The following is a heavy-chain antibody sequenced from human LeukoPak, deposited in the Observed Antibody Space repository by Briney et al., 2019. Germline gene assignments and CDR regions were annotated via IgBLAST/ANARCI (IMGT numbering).Heavy chain of an antibody. D-gene: IGHD1-26*01. Sequence: SETLSLTCSVSGYSISSIHCWGWIRQPPGKGLEWIGYIYYSGSTNYNPSLKSRVTISVDTSKNQFSLKLSSVTAADTAVYYCARSGAGATWGHDAFDIWGQGTMVTVSS. CDR1: GYSISSIHC. V-gene: IGHV4-59*08. J-gene: IGHJ3*02. CDR2: IYYSGST. CDR3: ARSGAGATWGHDAFDI.